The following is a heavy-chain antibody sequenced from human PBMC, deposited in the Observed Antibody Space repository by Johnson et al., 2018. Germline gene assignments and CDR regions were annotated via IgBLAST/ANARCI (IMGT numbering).Heavy chain of an antibody. Sequence: EVQLVESGGGLVQXGGSXRLXCAASGFTFSNYAMIWVRQAPGEGLDWVSAIGGSGSSTFYADSVKGRFPISRDNSKNTLYLQMNSLRADDTAVYYCAKRISPTTLRWEAFDIWGQGTMVTVSS. CDR3: AKRISPTTLRWEAFDI. V-gene: IGHV3-23*04. J-gene: IGHJ3*02. CDR1: GFTFSNYA. CDR2: IGGSGSST. D-gene: IGHD2-2*01.